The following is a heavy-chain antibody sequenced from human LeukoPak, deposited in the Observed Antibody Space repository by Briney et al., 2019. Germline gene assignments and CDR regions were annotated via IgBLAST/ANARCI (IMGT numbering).Heavy chain of an antibody. CDR2: IYYSGST. J-gene: IGHJ4*02. D-gene: IGHD6-25*01. CDR3: AREGGFYRPLDY. Sequence: SETLSLTCTVSGGSISTYYWSWIRQPPGKGLEWIGYIYYSGSTNYNPSLKSRVTISVDTSKNQFSLRLTSVTAADTAVYYCAREGGFYRPLDYSGQGTLVTVSS. CDR1: GGSISTYY. V-gene: IGHV4-59*12.